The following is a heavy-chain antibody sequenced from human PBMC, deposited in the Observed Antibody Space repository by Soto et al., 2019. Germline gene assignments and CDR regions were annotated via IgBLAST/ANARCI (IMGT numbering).Heavy chain of an antibody. CDR1: GFTFSSYA. CDR3: AKDRIAAAGTGRGYYYYGMDV. D-gene: IGHD6-13*01. Sequence: LGGSLRLSCAASGFTFSSYAMSWVRQAPGKGLEWVSAISGSGGSTYYADSVKGRFTISRDNSKNTLYLQMNSLRAEDTAVYYCAKDRIAAAGTGRGYYYYGMDVWGQGTTVTVSS. CDR2: ISGSGGST. V-gene: IGHV3-23*01. J-gene: IGHJ6*02.